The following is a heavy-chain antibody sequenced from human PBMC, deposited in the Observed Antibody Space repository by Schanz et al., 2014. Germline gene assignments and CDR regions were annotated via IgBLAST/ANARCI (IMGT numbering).Heavy chain of an antibody. J-gene: IGHJ4*02. CDR3: ARDKGGYYPFDY. D-gene: IGHD3-3*01. V-gene: IGHV3-21*01. Sequence: VQLVESGGGLVQPGGSLRLSCAASGFTFSDSWMHWVRQAPGKGLEWVSSISSSSSYIYYADSVKGRFTISRDNAKNALYLQMNSLRAEDTAVYYCARDKGGYYPFDYWGQGTLVTVSS. CDR2: ISSSSSYI. CDR1: GFTFSDSW.